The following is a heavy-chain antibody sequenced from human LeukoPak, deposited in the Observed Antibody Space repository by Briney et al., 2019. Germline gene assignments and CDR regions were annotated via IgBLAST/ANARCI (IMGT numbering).Heavy chain of an antibody. CDR3: ARDQYCSGGSCYVLDY. D-gene: IGHD2-15*01. CDR2: ISGSGGST. V-gene: IGHV3-23*01. J-gene: IGHJ4*02. CDR1: GFTFSNYA. Sequence: GGSLRLSCAASGFTFSNYAMSWVRQAPGKGLEWVSAISGSGGSTYYADSVKGRFTISRDNSKNTLYLQMNSLRAEDTAVYYCARDQYCSGGSCYVLDYWGQGTLVTVSP.